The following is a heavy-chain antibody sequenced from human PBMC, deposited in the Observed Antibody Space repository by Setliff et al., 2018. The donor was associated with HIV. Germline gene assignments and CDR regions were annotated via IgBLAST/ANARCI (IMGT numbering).Heavy chain of an antibody. Sequence: SETLSLTCNVSGGPISSSTYYWGWIRQPPGKGLEWIGSIYYSGNTYYSPSLKSRLTMSVDTSKNKFSLKLYSMTAADTAVYFCARESTSSAFDIWGQGTMVTVSS. CDR3: ARESTSSAFDI. V-gene: IGHV4-39*07. D-gene: IGHD2-2*01. CDR2: IYYSGNT. J-gene: IGHJ3*02. CDR1: GGPISSSTYY.